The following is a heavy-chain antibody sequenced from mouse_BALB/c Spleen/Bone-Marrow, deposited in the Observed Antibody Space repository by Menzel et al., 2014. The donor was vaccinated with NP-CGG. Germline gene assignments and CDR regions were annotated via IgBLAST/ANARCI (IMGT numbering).Heavy chain of an antibody. J-gene: IGHJ4*01. CDR1: GFSLTSYG. CDR3: ARGSYCEGAMDY. CDR2: IWAGGST. V-gene: IGHV2-9*02. D-gene: IGHD1-1*01. Sequence: QVQLQQSGPGLVAPSQSLSITCTVSGFSLTSYGVHWVRQPPGKVLEWLGVIWAGGSTNYNSALMSRLSISKDNSKSQVFLKMNSLQTDDTAMYYCARGSYCEGAMDYWGQGTSVTVSS.